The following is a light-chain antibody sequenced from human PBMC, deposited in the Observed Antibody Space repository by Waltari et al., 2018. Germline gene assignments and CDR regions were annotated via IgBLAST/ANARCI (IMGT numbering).Light chain of an antibody. J-gene: IGLJ2*01. Sequence: QSALTHPVPVSGAPGQSITISRIGNNNDIVTFNLVSRYRQHPGNAPKVIIYEVKYRPSGVSHRCAGSKSSNTASTTISDHQAEEEAVYCCSSYRITMTTVFGGGTKVAVL. CDR3: SSYRITMTTV. V-gene: IGLV2-14*02. CDR1: NNDIVTFNL. CDR2: EVK.